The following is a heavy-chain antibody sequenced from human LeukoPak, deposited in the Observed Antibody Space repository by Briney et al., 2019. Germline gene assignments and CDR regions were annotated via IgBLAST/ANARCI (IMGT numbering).Heavy chain of an antibody. CDR3: ARHTVVTGYYGMDV. J-gene: IGHJ6*02. CDR2: IYYSGST. V-gene: IGHV4-59*08. D-gene: IGHD2-21*02. CDR1: GGSISSYY. Sequence: SETLSLTCTVSGGSISSYYWSWIRQPPGKGLEWIGYIYYSGSTNYNPSLKSRVTISVDTSKNQFSLKLSSVTAADTAVYYCARHTVVTGYYGMDVWGQGTTVTVSS.